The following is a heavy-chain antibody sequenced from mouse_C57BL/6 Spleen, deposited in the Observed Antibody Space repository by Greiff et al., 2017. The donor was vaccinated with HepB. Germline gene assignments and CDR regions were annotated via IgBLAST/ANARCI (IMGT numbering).Heavy chain of an antibody. CDR1: GYPFTDYE. J-gene: IGHJ1*03. D-gene: IGHD1-1*01. CDR2: IDPETGGT. CDR3: TRKATVVPLYFDV. Sequence: QVQLQQSGAELVRPGASVTLSCKASGYPFTDYEMHWVKQTPVHGLEWIGAIDPETGGTAYNQKFKGKAILTADKSSSTAYMELRSLTSEDSAVYDCTRKATVVPLYFDVWGTGTTVTVSS. V-gene: IGHV1-15*01.